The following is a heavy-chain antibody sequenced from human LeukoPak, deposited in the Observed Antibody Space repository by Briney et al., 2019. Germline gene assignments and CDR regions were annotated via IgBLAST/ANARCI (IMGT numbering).Heavy chain of an antibody. Sequence: PGGSLRLSCAASGFTFSSYSMNWVRQAPGKGLEWVSSISSSSSYIYYADSVKGRFTISRDNAKNSLYLQMNSLRAEDTAVYYCARVTSSSWSYYDYWGQGTLVTVSS. CDR3: ARVTSSSWSYYDY. J-gene: IGHJ4*02. V-gene: IGHV3-21*01. CDR2: ISSSSSYI. CDR1: GFTFSSYS. D-gene: IGHD6-13*01.